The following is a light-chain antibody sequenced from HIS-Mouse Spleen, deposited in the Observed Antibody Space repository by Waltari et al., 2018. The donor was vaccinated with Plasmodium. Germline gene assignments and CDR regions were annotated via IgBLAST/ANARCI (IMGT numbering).Light chain of an antibody. CDR2: DVS. CDR1: SSDVGGYNY. CDR3: SSYTSSSTLNYV. V-gene: IGLV2-14*03. J-gene: IGLJ1*01. Sequence: SCTGTSSDVGGYNYVSWYQQHPGKAPKLMIYDVSNRPSGVSNRFSGSKSGNTASLTNSGLQAEDEADYYCSSYTSSSTLNYVFGTGTKVTVL.